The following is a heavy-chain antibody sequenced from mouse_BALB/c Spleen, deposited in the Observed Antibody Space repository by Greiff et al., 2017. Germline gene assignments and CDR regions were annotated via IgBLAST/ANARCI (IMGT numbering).Heavy chain of an antibody. Sequence: EVMLVESGGGLVQPGGSLQLSCAASGFTFSSFGMHWVRQAPEKGLEWVAYISSGSSTIYYADTVTGRFTISRDNPKNTLFLQMTSLRSEDTAMYYCASDRYDRSYAMDYWGQGTSVTVSS. J-gene: IGHJ4*01. V-gene: IGHV5-17*02. CDR3: ASDRYDRSYAMDY. CDR1: GFTFSSFG. CDR2: ISSGSSTI. D-gene: IGHD2-14*01.